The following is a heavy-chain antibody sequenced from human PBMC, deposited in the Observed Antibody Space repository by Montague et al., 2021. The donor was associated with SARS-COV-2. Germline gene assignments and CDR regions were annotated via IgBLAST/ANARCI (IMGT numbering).Heavy chain of an antibody. CDR2: IYTSGST. V-gene: IGHV4-61*02. J-gene: IGHJ4*02. CDR1: GGSISGGSYY. CDR3: ARADFWSGYLYFDY. Sequence: TLSLTCTVSGGSISGGSYYWSWIRQPAGKGLEWIGRIYTSGSTNYNPSLKSRVTISVDTSKNQFSLKLSSVTAADTAVYYCARADFWSGYLYFDYWGQGTLVTVSS. D-gene: IGHD3-3*01.